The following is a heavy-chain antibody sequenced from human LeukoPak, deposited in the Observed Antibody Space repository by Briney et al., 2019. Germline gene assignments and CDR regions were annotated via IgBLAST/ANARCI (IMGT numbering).Heavy chain of an antibody. CDR2: ISSSSSYI. J-gene: IGHJ4*02. D-gene: IGHD2-15*01. V-gene: IGHV3-21*01. CDR1: GFTFSSYS. CDR3: ARRRIGRSTSGYYFDY. Sequence: KTGGSLRLSCAASGFTFSSYSMNWVRQAPGKGLEWVSSISSSSSYIYYADSVKGRFTISRDNAKNLLYLQMNSLRAEDTAVYYCARRRIGRSTSGYYFDYWGQGTLVTVSS.